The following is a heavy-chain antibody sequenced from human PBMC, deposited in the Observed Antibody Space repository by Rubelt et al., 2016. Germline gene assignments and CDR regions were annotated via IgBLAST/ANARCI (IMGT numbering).Heavy chain of an antibody. Sequence: SGSTYYNPSLKSRVTISVDTSKNQFSLKLSSVTAADTAVYYCARGTMLPAHWGQGTLVTVSS. V-gene: IGHV4-30-2*04. CDR3: ARGTMLPAH. J-gene: IGHJ4*02. D-gene: IGHD1-1*01. CDR2: SGST.